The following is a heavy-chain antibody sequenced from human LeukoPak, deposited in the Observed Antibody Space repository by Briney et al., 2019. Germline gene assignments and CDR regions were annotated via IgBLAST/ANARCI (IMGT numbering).Heavy chain of an antibody. Sequence: GGSLRLSCAASGFTFSSYSMNWVRQAPGKGLEWVSYISSSSSTIYYADSAKGRFTISRDNAKNSLYLQMNSLRDEDTAVYYCARDFYDSSGYYLPMDDAFDIWGQGTMVTVSS. CDR2: ISSSSSTI. CDR1: GFTFSSYS. D-gene: IGHD3-22*01. J-gene: IGHJ3*02. CDR3: ARDFYDSSGYYLPMDDAFDI. V-gene: IGHV3-48*02.